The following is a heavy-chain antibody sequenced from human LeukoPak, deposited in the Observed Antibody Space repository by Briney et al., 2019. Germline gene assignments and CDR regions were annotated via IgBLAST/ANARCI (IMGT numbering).Heavy chain of an antibody. D-gene: IGHD6-19*01. Sequence: SVKVSCKASGGTFSNYAISWLRQAPGQGLEWMGGVIPIFGTAIYAQKFQGRITITADESTTAVYMELSSLGSDDTAVYYCASHYSSDWNSFFDYWGQGTLVTVSS. CDR1: GGTFSNYA. CDR2: VIPIFGTA. CDR3: ASHYSSDWNSFFDY. J-gene: IGHJ4*02. V-gene: IGHV1-69*13.